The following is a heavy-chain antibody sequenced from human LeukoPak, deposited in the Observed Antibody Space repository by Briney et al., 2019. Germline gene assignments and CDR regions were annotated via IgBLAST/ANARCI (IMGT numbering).Heavy chain of an antibody. CDR1: GFTFSSYG. D-gene: IGHD3-10*01. J-gene: IGHJ5*02. CDR3: ARDKGQYGSGTRGFTWFDP. V-gene: IGHV4-39*07. Sequence: AGGSLRLSCAASGFTFSSYGMHWVRQSPGKGLEWIGSIYSRGSTYYNPSLKSRVIVSSDMSKNQFSLMLNSVTAADTAVYYCARDKGQYGSGTRGFTWFDPWGQGTLVTVSS. CDR2: IYSRGST.